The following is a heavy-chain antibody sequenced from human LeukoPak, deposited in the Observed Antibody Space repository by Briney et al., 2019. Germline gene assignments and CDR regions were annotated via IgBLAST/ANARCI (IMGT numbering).Heavy chain of an antibody. D-gene: IGHD5-24*01. CDR1: GYTFTSYD. J-gene: IGHJ4*02. Sequence: GSVKVSCKASGYTFTSYDINWVRQATGQGLEWMGWMNPNSGNTGYAQKFQGRVTMTRNTSISTAYMELSSLRSEDTAVYYCARVVGRGDGYMRLSFGYWGQGTLVTVSS. CDR2: MNPNSGNT. CDR3: ARVVGRGDGYMRLSFGY. V-gene: IGHV1-8*01.